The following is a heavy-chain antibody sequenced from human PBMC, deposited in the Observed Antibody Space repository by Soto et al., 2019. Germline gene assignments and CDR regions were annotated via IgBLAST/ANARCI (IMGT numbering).Heavy chain of an antibody. V-gene: IGHV1-69*01. Sequence: QVQLVQAGAEVKKPGASVKVSCKASGGTFSSYAISWVRQAPGQGLEWMGGIIPIFGTANYAQKFEGRVTITADESTSTAYMELSSLRSEDTAVYYCARVGRGYSYGNGDYWGQGTLVTVSS. CDR1: GGTFSSYA. D-gene: IGHD5-18*01. CDR3: ARVGRGYSYGNGDY. CDR2: IIPIFGTA. J-gene: IGHJ4*02.